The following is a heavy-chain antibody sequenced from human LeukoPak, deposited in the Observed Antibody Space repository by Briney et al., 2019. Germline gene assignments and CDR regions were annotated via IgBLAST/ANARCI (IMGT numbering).Heavy chain of an antibody. V-gene: IGHV4-59*01. CDR2: IYYSGST. Sequence: SETPSLTCTVSGGSISSYYWSWIRQPPGKGLEWIGYIYYSGSTNYNPSLKSRVTISVDTSKNQFSLKLSSVTAADTAVYYCARDLTWDVAGNYWGQGTLVTVSS. D-gene: IGHD1-26*01. CDR1: GGSISSYY. J-gene: IGHJ4*02. CDR3: ARDLTWDVAGNY.